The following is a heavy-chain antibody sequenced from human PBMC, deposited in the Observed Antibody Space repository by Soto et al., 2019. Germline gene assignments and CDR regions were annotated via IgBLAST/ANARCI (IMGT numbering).Heavy chain of an antibody. CDR1: GYTFTTFG. D-gene: IGHD5-12*01. Sequence: QVQLVQSGGEVKKPGASVKVSCKASGYTFTTFGITWVRQAPGQGLEWMGWISTSTGNTNYAQKLQDRVTLTTDTSTRTAYLELRSLTSDDTAVYYCARSPRVIVADKGTLDYWGQGTMVTVSS. J-gene: IGHJ4*02. CDR2: ISTSTGNT. V-gene: IGHV1-18*04. CDR3: ARSPRVIVADKGTLDY.